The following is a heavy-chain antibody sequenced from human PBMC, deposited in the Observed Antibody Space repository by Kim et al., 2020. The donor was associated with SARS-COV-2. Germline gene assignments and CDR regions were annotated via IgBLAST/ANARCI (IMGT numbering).Heavy chain of an antibody. Sequence: GGSLRLSCAASGLSFDNSAMNWVRQAPGKGLEWVAVISYDGRNKDYADSLKGRFAISRDNSKNTLYLQMNSLRVEDTAVYYCARGNYYESVSLSDYYNGMDVWGQGTTVTVSS. CDR1: GLSFDNSA. CDR3: ARGNYYESVSLSDYYNGMDV. J-gene: IGHJ6*02. CDR2: ISYDGRNK. V-gene: IGHV3-30*09. D-gene: IGHD3-10*01.